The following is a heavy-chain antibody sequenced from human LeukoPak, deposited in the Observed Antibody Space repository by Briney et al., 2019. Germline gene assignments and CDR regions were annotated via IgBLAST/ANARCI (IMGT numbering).Heavy chain of an antibody. J-gene: IGHJ4*02. Sequence: ASVKVSCKASGYTFTGYYMHWVRQAPGQGLEWMGWINPNSGGTNYAQKFQGRVTMTRDTSISTAYMELSRLRSDDTAVYYCARRGGSGSYYNPFDYWGQGTLVTVSS. CDR3: ARRGGSGSYYNPFDY. V-gene: IGHV1-2*02. CDR2: INPNSGGT. D-gene: IGHD3-10*01. CDR1: GYTFTGYY.